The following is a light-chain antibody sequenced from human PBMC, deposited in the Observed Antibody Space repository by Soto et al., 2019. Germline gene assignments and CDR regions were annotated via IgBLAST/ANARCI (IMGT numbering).Light chain of an antibody. CDR1: SSDVGDYNY. Sequence: QSVLTQPRSVSGSPGQSVTISCTGTSSDVGDYNYVSWYQQHPGKAPKLMIYDVTKRPSGVPDRFSGFKSGNTASLIISGLQAQDEADYYCCSFAGSYTYVFGTGTKV. V-gene: IGLV2-11*01. CDR3: CSFAGSYTYV. J-gene: IGLJ1*01. CDR2: DVT.